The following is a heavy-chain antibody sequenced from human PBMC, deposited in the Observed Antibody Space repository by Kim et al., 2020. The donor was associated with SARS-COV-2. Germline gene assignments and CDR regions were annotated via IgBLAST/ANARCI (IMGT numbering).Heavy chain of an antibody. V-gene: IGHV3-74*01. CDR2: LSRDGSDT. CDR3: ARDEGVNRVLRGFDL. Sequence: GGSLRLSCAASGFSLSNYWMQWVRQAPGKGLVWVSRLSRDGSDTNYADFVTGRFTIFRDNAKNTLYLQMNSLRVEDTAVYYCARDEGVNRVLRGFDLWGRGTLVTVSS. J-gene: IGHJ2*01. D-gene: IGHD3-10*01. CDR1: GFSLSNYW.